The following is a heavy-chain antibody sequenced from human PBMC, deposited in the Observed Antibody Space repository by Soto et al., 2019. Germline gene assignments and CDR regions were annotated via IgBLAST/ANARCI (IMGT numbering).Heavy chain of an antibody. V-gene: IGHV3-48*01. CDR1: GFTFSSYS. J-gene: IGHJ4*02. CDR2: ISSSSTI. Sequence: EVQLVESGGGLVQPGGSLRLSCAASGFTFSSYSMNWVRQSPGKGLEWVSYISSSSTIYYADSVKGRFTISRDNAKNTLYLQMNSLRAEDTAVYYCARDRGYFDYWGQGTMVTVSS. CDR3: ARDRGYFDY. D-gene: IGHD3-16*01.